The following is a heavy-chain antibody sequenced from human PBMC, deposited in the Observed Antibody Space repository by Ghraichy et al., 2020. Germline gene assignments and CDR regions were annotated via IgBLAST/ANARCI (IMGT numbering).Heavy chain of an antibody. D-gene: IGHD3-22*01. J-gene: IGHJ4*02. CDR1: GFTFSIYA. CDR2: ISGSGGST. CDR3: AKDDYFDSTGYFPY. V-gene: IGHV3-23*01. Sequence: GGSLRLSCAASGFTFSIYAMSWVRQAPGKGLEWVSAISGSGGSTYYADSVRGRFTISRDSSKDTLYLQMNTLRAEDTAVYYCAKDDYFDSTGYFPYWGQGTRVTVSS.